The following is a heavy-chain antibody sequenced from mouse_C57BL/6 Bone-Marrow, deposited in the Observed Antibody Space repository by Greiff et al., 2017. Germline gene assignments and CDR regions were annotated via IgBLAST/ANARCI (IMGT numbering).Heavy chain of an antibody. V-gene: IGHV1-81*01. CDR1: GYTFTSYG. CDR3: ARGGYERP. Sequence: VKLVESGAELARPGASVKLSCKASGYTFTSYGISWVKQRTGQGLEWIGEIYPRSGNTYYNEKFKGKATLTADKSSSTAYMELRSLTSEDSAVYFCARGGYERPWGQGTTLTVSS. J-gene: IGHJ2*01. CDR2: IYPRSGNT. D-gene: IGHD2-2*01.